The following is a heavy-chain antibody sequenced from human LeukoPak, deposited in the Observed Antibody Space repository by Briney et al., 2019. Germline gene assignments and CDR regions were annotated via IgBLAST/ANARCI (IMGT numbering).Heavy chain of an antibody. D-gene: IGHD2-15*01. CDR2: ISYDGSNK. Sequence: PGGSLRLSCAASGFTFSSYGMHRVRQAPGKGLEGVAVISYDGSNKYYADSVKGRFTISRDNSKNTLYLQMNSLRAGDTAVYYCAGDIAHLVYAFDIWGQGTMVTVSS. J-gene: IGHJ3*02. CDR3: AGDIAHLVYAFDI. CDR1: GFTFSSYG. V-gene: IGHV3-30*03.